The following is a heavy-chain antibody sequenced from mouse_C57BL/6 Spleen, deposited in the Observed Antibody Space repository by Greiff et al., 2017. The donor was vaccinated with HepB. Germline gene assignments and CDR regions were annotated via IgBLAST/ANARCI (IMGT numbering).Heavy chain of an antibody. D-gene: IGHD1-1*01. CDR1: GYTFTGYW. Sequence: VQLQQSGAELMKPGASVKLSCKATGYTFTGYWIEWVKQRPGHGLEWIGEILPGSGSTNYNEKFKGKATFTADTSSNTAYMQLSSLTTEDSAIYYCARDRYYYGSSYWYFDVWGTGTTVTVSS. V-gene: IGHV1-9*01. CDR3: ARDRYYYGSSYWYFDV. J-gene: IGHJ1*03. CDR2: ILPGSGST.